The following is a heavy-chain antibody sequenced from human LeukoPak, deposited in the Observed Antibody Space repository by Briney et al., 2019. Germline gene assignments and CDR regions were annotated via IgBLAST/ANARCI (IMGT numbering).Heavy chain of an antibody. CDR2: INSDGSST. J-gene: IGHJ4*02. V-gene: IGHV3-74*01. CDR3: ARDGERGELSLYMDY. D-gene: IGHD3-16*02. CDR1: GFTFSSYW. Sequence: GGSLRLSCAASGFTFSSYWMHWVRQAPGKGLVWVSRINSDGSSTSYADSVKGRFTISRDNAKNTLYLQMNSLRAEDTAVYYCARDGERGELSLYMDYWGQGTLVTVS.